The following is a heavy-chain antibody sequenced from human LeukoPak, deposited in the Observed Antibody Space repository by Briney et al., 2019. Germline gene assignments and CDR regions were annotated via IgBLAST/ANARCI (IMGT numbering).Heavy chain of an antibody. D-gene: IGHD3-10*01. J-gene: IGHJ4*02. CDR2: ISSSSSYI. CDR3: ARAPGSATSLNFDY. V-gene: IGHV3-21*01. Sequence: GGSLRLSCAASGFTFSSYSMNWVRQAPGKGLEWVSSISSSSSYIYYADSVKGRFTISRDNAKNSLYLQMNSLRAEDTAVYYCARAPGSATSLNFDYWGQGTLVTVSS. CDR1: GFTFSSYS.